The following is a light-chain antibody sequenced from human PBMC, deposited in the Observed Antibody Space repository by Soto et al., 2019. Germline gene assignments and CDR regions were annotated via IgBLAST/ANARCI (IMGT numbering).Light chain of an antibody. CDR1: NSDVGGYNY. Sequence: QSALTQPASVSGSPGQSITISCSGTNSDVGGYNYVSWYQQHPGKAPKLIIYEVNNRPSGVSNRFSGSKSGNTASLTISGLQAEDEGDYYCSSHTSSDTLIFGGGTKVTVL. CDR3: SSHTSSDTLI. CDR2: EVN. V-gene: IGLV2-14*01. J-gene: IGLJ2*01.